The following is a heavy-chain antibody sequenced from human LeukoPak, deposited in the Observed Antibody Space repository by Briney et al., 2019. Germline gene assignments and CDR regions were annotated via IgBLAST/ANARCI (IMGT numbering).Heavy chain of an antibody. CDR1: GDSISSSSCY. V-gene: IGHV4-39*07. D-gene: IGHD5-24*01. J-gene: IGHJ4*02. Sequence: SETLSLTCTVSGDSISSSSCYWGWIRQPPWKGLQWIGNIYYIGSTYYNPSLRSRVTISLDTSQNQFSLKLSSVTAADTAVYYCARTGPRDGYSRFDYWGQGTLVTVSS. CDR3: ARTGPRDGYSRFDY. CDR2: IYYIGST.